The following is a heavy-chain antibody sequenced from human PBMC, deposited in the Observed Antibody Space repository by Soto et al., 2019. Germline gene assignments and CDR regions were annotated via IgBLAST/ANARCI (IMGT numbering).Heavy chain of an antibody. CDR2: VKDGGNT. J-gene: IGHJ4*02. Sequence: QVQLQQWGAGLLKPSETLSLNCAVTGGSLSGYYWSWIRQPPGQGLEWIGEVKDGGNTNYSPSLRGRVTISYDTSNNQLSLGLNAVNAADPGVYYCARGQEGVVATHWDQGSLVTVSS. CDR1: GGSLSGYY. CDR3: ARGQEGVVATH. V-gene: IGHV4-34*01. D-gene: IGHD5-12*01.